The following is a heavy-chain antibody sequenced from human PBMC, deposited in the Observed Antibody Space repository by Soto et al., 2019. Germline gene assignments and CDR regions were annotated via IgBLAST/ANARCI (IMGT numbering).Heavy chain of an antibody. V-gene: IGHV1-3*04. CDR3: VRGKEAGVWFDP. CDR2: INSDTGYT. J-gene: IGHJ5*02. Sequence: QVQLVQSGAEVTKPGASVQVSCKASGFTFSHHSIHWVRQAPGQRLEWMGWINSDTGYTKYSQKFQARLTITWDSSAKTAYMELISLQSEYTAVYYCVRGKEAGVWFDPWGQGTLVTVSS. D-gene: IGHD3-10*01. CDR1: GFTFSHHS.